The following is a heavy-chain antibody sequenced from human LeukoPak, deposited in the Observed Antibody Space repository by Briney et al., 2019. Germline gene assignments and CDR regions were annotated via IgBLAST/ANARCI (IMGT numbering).Heavy chain of an antibody. D-gene: IGHD3-10*01. CDR2: INHSGST. CDR3: ARNPFSDRSGSPTLNWFDP. CDR1: GGSFSGYY. V-gene: IGHV4-34*01. Sequence: PSETLSLTCAVYGGSFSGYYWSWIRQPPGKGLEWIGEINHSGSTNYNPSLKSRVTISVDTSKNQFSLKLSSVTAADTAVYYCARNPFSDRSGSPTLNWFDPWGQGTLVTVSS. J-gene: IGHJ5*02.